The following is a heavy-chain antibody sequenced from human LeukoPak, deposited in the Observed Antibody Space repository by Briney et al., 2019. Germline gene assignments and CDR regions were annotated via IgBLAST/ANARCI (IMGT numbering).Heavy chain of an antibody. V-gene: IGHV4-59*01. CDR1: GGSISSYY. CDR3: ARTTEAHSRRTRYYDYYMDV. D-gene: IGHD1-1*01. CDR2: IYYSGST. Sequence: SVTLSLTCTVSGGSISSYYWSWIRQPPGKGLEWIGYIYYSGSTNYNPSLKSRVTISVDTSKNQFSLKLSSVTAADTAVYCCARTTEAHSRRTRYYDYYMDVWGKGTTVTVSS. J-gene: IGHJ6*03.